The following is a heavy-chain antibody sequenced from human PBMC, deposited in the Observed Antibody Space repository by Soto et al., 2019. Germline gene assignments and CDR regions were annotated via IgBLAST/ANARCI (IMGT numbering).Heavy chain of an antibody. V-gene: IGHV1-69*13. J-gene: IGHJ5*02. D-gene: IGHD2-2*01. CDR3: ARDRSRSNIVVVPAARGFDP. Sequence: SVKVSCKSSGGTFSSYAISWVRQAPGQGLEWMGGIIPIFGTANYAQKFQGRVTITADESTSTAYMELSSLRSEDTAVYYCARDRSRSNIVVVPAARGFDPWGQGTLVTVSS. CDR1: GGTFSSYA. CDR2: IIPIFGTA.